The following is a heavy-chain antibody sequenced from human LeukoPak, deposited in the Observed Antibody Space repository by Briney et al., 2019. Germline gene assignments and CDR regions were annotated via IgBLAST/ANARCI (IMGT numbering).Heavy chain of an antibody. CDR2: VNPSGGSA. D-gene: IGHD4-23*01. CDR1: GDTFTSYY. CDR3: AKEHPNNSPNPISGYDY. Sequence: ASVKVSCKASGDTFTSYYMHWVRQAPGQGLEWMGIVNPSGGSASYAQKFQGRVTMTRDMSTSTVYMELSSLRSEDTAVYYCAKEHPNNSPNPISGYDYWGQGTLVTVSS. J-gene: IGHJ4*02. V-gene: IGHV1-46*01.